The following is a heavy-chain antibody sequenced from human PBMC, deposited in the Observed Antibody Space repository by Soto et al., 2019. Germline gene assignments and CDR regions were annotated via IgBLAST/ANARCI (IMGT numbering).Heavy chain of an antibody. CDR3: ARHRSPSYDILTGFQWYYYYGMDV. V-gene: IGHV4-39*01. Sequence: QLQLQESGPGLVKPSETLSLTCTVSGGSISSSSYYWGWIRQPPGKGLEWIGSIYYSGSTYYNPSLKSRVTISVDTSKNQFSLKLSSVTAADTAVYYCARHRSPSYDILTGFQWYYYYGMDVWGQGTTVTVSS. CDR2: IYYSGST. CDR1: GGSISSSSYY. D-gene: IGHD3-9*01. J-gene: IGHJ6*02.